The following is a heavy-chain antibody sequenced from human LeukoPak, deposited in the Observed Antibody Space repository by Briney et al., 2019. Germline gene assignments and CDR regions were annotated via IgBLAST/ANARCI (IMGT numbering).Heavy chain of an antibody. Sequence: LGGSLRLSCAASGFTFSSYWMHWVRQAPGKGLVWVSRINTDGSSTSYADSVKGRFTISRDNAKNTLYLQMNRLRAEDTAVYYCARGMVVTADIDNYWGQGTLVTVSS. CDR1: GFTFSSYW. CDR3: ARGMVVTADIDNY. V-gene: IGHV3-74*01. J-gene: IGHJ4*02. CDR2: INTDGSST. D-gene: IGHD2-21*02.